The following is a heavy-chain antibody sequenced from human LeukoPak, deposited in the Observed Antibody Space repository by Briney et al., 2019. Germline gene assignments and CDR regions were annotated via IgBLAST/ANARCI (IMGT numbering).Heavy chain of an antibody. CDR2: ISGSGGST. V-gene: IGHV3-23*01. J-gene: IGHJ4*02. CDR3: AKAPRDSTSWYSGIDY. D-gene: IGHD6-13*01. Sequence: GGSLRLSCAASRFTFSSYAMSWVRQAPGKGLEWVSVISGSGGSTYYADSVKGRFTISRDNSKNTLYLQMNSLRAEDTALYYCAKAPRDSTSWYSGIDYWGQGTLVTVSS. CDR1: RFTFSSYA.